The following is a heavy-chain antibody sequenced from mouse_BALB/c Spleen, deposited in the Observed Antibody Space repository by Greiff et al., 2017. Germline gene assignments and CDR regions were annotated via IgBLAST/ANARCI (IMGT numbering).Heavy chain of an antibody. CDR2: INPSTGYT. Sequence: VKLQESGAELAKPGASVKMSCKASGYTFTSYWMHWVKQRPGQGLEWIGYINPSTGYTEYNQKFKDKATLTADKSSSTAYMQLSSLKSEDSAVYYCARKLRPPRDYWGQGTSAPVSS. CDR3: ARKLRPPRDY. D-gene: IGHD1-2*01. J-gene: IGHJ4*01. CDR1: GYTFTSYW. V-gene: IGHV1-7*01.